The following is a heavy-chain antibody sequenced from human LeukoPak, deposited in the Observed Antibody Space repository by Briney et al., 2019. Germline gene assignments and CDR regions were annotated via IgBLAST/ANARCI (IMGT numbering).Heavy chain of an antibody. Sequence: GASVKVSCKASGYTFTSYDINWVRQAPGQGLEWMGWINPNSGGTNYAQKFQGGVTMTRDTSISTAYMELSRLRSDDTAVYYCARVGRNYYDLLDYWGQGTLVTVSS. CDR2: INPNSGGT. CDR3: ARVGRNYYDLLDY. CDR1: GYTFTSYD. D-gene: IGHD3-22*01. J-gene: IGHJ4*02. V-gene: IGHV1-2*02.